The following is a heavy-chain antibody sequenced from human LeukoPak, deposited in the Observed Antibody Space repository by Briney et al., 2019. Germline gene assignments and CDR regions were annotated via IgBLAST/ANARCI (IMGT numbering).Heavy chain of an antibody. D-gene: IGHD3-22*01. J-gene: IGHJ3*02. CDR3: ANYYYDNSGYLHDAFDI. CDR2: IYHSGST. V-gene: IGHV4-4*02. CDR1: GGSISSSNW. Sequence: SETLSLTCAVSGGSISSSNWWSWVRQPPGKGLEWIGEIYHSGSTNYNPSLKSRVTISVDTSKNQFSLKLSSVTAADTAVYYCANYYYDNSGYLHDAFDIWGQGTMVTVSS.